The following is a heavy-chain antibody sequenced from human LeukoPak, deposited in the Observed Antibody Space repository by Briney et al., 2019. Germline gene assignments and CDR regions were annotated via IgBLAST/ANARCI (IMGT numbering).Heavy chain of an antibody. J-gene: IGHJ6*02. Sequence: ASVKVSCKASGYTFTGYYMHWVRQAPGQGLEWMGWINPNSGGTNYAQKFQGRVTMTRDTSISTAYMELSRLRSDDTAVYYCARVCRGRYYCGMDVWGQGITVTVSS. CDR1: GYTFTGYY. CDR2: INPNSGGT. CDR3: ARVCRGRYYCGMDV. D-gene: IGHD5-24*01. V-gene: IGHV1-2*02.